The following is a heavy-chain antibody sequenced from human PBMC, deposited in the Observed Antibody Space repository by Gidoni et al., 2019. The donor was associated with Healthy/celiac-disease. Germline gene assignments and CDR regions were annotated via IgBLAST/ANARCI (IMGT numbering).Heavy chain of an antibody. CDR1: GCSISSYY. CDR3: ASGECSGGSCYSDGFDY. CDR2: IYYSGST. J-gene: IGHJ4*02. D-gene: IGHD2-15*01. V-gene: IGHV4-59*01. Sequence: QVHLQESVPGLVTPSETLSLTCTVSGCSISSYYWSWIRQPPGKGLEWIGYIYYSGSTNYNPSLKSRVTISVDTSKNQFSLKLSSVTAADTAVYYCASGECSGGSCYSDGFDYWGQGTLVTVSS.